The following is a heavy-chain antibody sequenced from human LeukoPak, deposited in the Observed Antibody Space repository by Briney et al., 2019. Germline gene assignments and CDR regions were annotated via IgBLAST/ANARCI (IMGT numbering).Heavy chain of an antibody. V-gene: IGHV5-51*01. CDR2: IYPGDSDT. D-gene: IGHD1-14*01. CDR3: ARRRRTSSPDGFDI. CDR1: GYNFTTYW. Sequence: ESLKISCKGFGYNFTTYWIGWVRQMPGKGLEWMGIIYPGDSDTRYSPSFEGQVTISGDKSIYTAYLQWSSLKASDTAIYYCARRRRTSSPDGFDIWGQGTMVTVFS. J-gene: IGHJ3*02.